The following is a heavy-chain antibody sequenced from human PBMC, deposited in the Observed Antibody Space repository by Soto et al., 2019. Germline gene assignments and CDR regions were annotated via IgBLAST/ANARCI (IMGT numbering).Heavy chain of an antibody. D-gene: IGHD2-2*01. J-gene: IGHJ6*02. V-gene: IGHV1-18*01. CDR1: GYTFTSYG. CDR2: ISACNGNT. Sequence: QVQLVQSGAEVKKPGASVTVSCKASGYTFTSYGINWVRQAPGQGLEWMGWISACNGNTNYEHKLQGRVTMTTDASTRTAYLERRSVRSDDTAVYYCARVGGGVVVVPGAPYYCGMDVLGQGTTVTVSS. CDR3: ARVGGGVVVVPGAPYYCGMDV.